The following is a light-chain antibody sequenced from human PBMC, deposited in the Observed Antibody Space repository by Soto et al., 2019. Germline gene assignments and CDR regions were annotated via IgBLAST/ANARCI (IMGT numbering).Light chain of an antibody. J-gene: IGLJ2*01. CDR1: SNDIGGYKY. V-gene: IGLV2-14*03. CDR3: SSCTGSSTHVT. CDR2: DVT. Sequence: QSALTQPASVSGSTRQSITISCTGTSNDIGGYKYVSWYQQHPGKAPKLMIYDVTARPSGVSNRFSGSKSGNTASLTISGLQPEDEADYYCSSCTGSSTHVTFGGGTKLTVL.